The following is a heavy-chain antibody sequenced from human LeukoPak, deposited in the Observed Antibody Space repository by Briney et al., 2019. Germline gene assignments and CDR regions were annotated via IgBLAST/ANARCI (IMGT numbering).Heavy chain of an antibody. V-gene: IGHV3-23*01. D-gene: IGHD1-1*01. CDR3: AKDVGTTGTRPDAFDI. CDR1: GFTFSSYA. CDR2: ISGSGGST. J-gene: IGHJ3*02. Sequence: GGSLRLSCAASGFTFSSYAMSWVRQAPGKGLEWVSAISGSGGSTYYADSVKGRFTISRDNSKNTLYLQMNGLRAEDTAVYYCAKDVGTTGTRPDAFDIWGQGTMVTVSS.